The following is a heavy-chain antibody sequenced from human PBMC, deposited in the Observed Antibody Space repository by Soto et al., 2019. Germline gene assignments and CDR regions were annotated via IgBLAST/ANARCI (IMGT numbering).Heavy chain of an antibody. J-gene: IGHJ6*02. CDR2: IDPSDSYT. CDR1: GYSFTSYW. Sequence: PMISCKVSGYSFTSYWISWVRQMPGKGLEWMGRIDPSDSYTNYSPSFQGHVTISADKSISTAYLHWSSLKASDTAMYYCASCTDSGYDLDWKYGMDXWGQGTIVTVS. V-gene: IGHV5-10-1*01. D-gene: IGHD5-12*01. CDR3: ASCTDSGYDLDWKYGMDX.